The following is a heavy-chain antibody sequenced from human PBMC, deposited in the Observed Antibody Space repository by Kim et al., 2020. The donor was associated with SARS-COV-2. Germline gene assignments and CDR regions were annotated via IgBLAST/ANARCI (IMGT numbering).Heavy chain of an antibody. D-gene: IGHD3-9*01. CDR3: AAHYDILTGYYFFDY. Sequence: SGKGRFTNSRDNSKNTLYLQMNSLRAEDTAVYYCAAHYDILTGYYFFDYWGQGTLVTVSS. V-gene: IGHV3-23*01. J-gene: IGHJ4*02.